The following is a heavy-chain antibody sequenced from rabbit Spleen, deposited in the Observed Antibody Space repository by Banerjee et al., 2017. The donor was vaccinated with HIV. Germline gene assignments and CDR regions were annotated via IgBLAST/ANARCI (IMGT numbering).Heavy chain of an antibody. Sequence: QSLEESGGDLVKPGASLTLTCTASGFSFSSSYYMCWVRQAPGKGLECIACIYGGSSASTYYASWAKGRFTISKTSSTTVTLQMTSLTAADTATYFCARDTSSSFSSYGMDLWGPGTLVTVS. V-gene: IGHV1S40*01. CDR2: IYGGSSAST. CDR3: ARDTSSSFSSYGMDL. D-gene: IGHD1-1*01. J-gene: IGHJ6*01. CDR1: GFSFSSSYY.